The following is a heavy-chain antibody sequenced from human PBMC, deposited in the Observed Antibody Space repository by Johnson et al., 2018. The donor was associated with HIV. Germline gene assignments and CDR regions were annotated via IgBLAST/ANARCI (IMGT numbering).Heavy chain of an antibody. Sequence: QVQLVESGGGVVQPGGSLRLSCAASGFTFSSYGMHWVRQAPGKGLEWVAFIRYDGSNKYYADSVKGRFTISRDNSKNTLYRQMNSLRAEDTAVYYCAKEVTTEFVRAFDIWGQGTMVTVSS. V-gene: IGHV3-30*02. CDR2: IRYDGSNK. CDR1: GFTFSSYG. J-gene: IGHJ3*02. D-gene: IGHD4-17*01. CDR3: AKEVTTEFVRAFDI.